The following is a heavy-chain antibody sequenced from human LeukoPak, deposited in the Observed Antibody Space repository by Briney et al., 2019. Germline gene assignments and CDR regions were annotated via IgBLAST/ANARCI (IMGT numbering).Heavy chain of an antibody. D-gene: IGHD2-2*01. V-gene: IGHV3-30*18. CDR3: AKDTTWYGAFDV. CDR1: GFAFSNNG. CDR2: ISFHGNLK. Sequence: GGSLRLSCAASGFAFSNNGMHWVRQAPGKGLEWEAVISFHGNLKYYADSVKGRFTISRDNSKNTLYLQMSSLRPEDTAVYYCAKDTTWYGAFDVWGQGTMVTVSS. J-gene: IGHJ3*01.